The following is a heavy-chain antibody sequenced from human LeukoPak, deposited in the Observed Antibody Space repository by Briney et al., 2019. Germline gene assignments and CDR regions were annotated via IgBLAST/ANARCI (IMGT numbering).Heavy chain of an antibody. CDR3: ARIRDSSSLGYYYYYYYMDV. CDR2: INHSGST. V-gene: IGHV4-34*01. Sequence: PSETLSLTCAVYGGSFSGYYWCWIRQPPGKGLEWIGEINHSGSTNYNPSLKSRVTISVDTSKNQFSLKLSSVTAADTAVYYCARIRDSSSLGYYYYYYYMDVWGKGTTVTVSS. J-gene: IGHJ6*03. D-gene: IGHD6-6*01. CDR1: GGSFSGYY.